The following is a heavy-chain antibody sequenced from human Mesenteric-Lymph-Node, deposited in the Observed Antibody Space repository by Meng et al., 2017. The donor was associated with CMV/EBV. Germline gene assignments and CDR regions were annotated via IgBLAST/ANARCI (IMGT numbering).Heavy chain of an antibody. CDR3: ARGSSYDILTGYFDY. D-gene: IGHD3-9*01. CDR2: IKHSGST. J-gene: IGHJ4*02. V-gene: IGHV4-34*01. CDR1: GGSFSGYY. Sequence: QVQFHQWGAGLLKPSEPLSCTVAVYGGSFSGYYWKWIRQSPEKGLEWIGEIKHSGSTTYNPSFTSRIIISVDTSTNQISLNMSSVTAADTAVYYCARGSSYDILTGYFDYWGQGALVTVSS.